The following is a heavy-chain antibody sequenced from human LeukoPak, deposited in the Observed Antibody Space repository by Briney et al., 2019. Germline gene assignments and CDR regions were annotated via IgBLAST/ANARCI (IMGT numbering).Heavy chain of an antibody. V-gene: IGHV3-30*03. CDR3: ARDPTASGYSFDY. D-gene: IGHD5-12*01. CDR1: GFTFSSYS. CDR2: TSYDGSNK. Sequence: PGGSLRLSCAASGFTFSSYSMNWVRQAPGKGLEWVAVTSYDGSNKYYADSVKGRFTISRDNSKNTLYLQMNSLRAEDTAVYYCARDPTASGYSFDYWGQGTLVTVSS. J-gene: IGHJ4*02.